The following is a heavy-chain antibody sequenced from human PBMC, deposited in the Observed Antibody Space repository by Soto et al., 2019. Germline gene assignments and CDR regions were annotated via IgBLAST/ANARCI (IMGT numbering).Heavy chain of an antibody. J-gene: IGHJ4*02. CDR2: ISYDGSNK. CDR1: GFTFSSYA. Sequence: PGGSLRLSCAASGFTFSSYAMHWVRQAPGKGLEWVAVISYDGSNKYYADSVKGRFTISRDNSKNTLYLQMNSLRAEDTAVYYCARTVLSLITMIVVVPPSYYFDYWGQGTLVTVSS. V-gene: IGHV3-30-3*01. CDR3: ARTVLSLITMIVVVPPSYYFDY. D-gene: IGHD3-22*01.